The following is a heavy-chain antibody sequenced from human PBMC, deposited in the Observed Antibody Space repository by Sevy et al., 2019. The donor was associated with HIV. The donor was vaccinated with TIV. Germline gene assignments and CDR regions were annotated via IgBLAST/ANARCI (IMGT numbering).Heavy chain of an antibody. Sequence: SETLSLTCTVSGGSLNTYGWSWIRQPPGKGLEWIGNAYYNGSTNYNPPLKKRITILVGTSGRKFSLQLSSVTPADTAVYYCGRDNWGSIDYWGQGVLVTVSS. D-gene: IGHD7-27*01. V-gene: IGHV4-59*01. CDR3: GRDNWGSIDY. CDR2: AYYNGST. J-gene: IGHJ4*02. CDR1: GGSLNTYG.